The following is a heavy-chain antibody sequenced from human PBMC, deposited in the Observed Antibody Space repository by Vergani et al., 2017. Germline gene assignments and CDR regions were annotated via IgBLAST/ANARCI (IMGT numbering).Heavy chain of an antibody. Sequence: QVQLVESGGGVVQPGGSLRLSCVASGFSVSNSGMHWVRQTPGKGREWVPFIQYDGRDIFYADFVEGRFTIYRDNSKNWLYLQMRSLRFDDTAVYYCANEAFANRIRGCLDHGGQGALVTVSS. CDR3: ANEAFANRIRGCLDH. V-gene: IGHV3-30*02. D-gene: IGHD3-10*01. CDR1: GFSVSNSG. J-gene: IGHJ4*02. CDR2: IQYDGRDI.